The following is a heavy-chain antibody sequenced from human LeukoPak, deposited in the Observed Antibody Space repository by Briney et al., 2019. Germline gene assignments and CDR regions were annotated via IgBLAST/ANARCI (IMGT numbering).Heavy chain of an antibody. V-gene: IGHV3-7*03. Sequence: GGSLRLSCAASGFTFSNYWMTWVRQAPGKGLEWVANIRPDGSEKKYVDSVKGRFTISRDNAKNTLYLQMNSLRGEDTAVYYCAKDPSGSFPNWFDPWGQGTLVTVSS. CDR2: IRPDGSEK. CDR1: GFTFSNYW. D-gene: IGHD3-10*01. J-gene: IGHJ5*02. CDR3: AKDPSGSFPNWFDP.